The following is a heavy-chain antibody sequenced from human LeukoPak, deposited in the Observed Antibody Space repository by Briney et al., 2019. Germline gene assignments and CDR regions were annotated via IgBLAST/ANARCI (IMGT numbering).Heavy chain of an antibody. CDR3: ARHLSRGQNFDY. CDR2: IKDDGSDT. CDR1: GFTFSNSW. Sequence: PGGSLRLSSAASGFTFSNSWRSWFRQAAGQRLEGVASIKDDGSDTYYLESVKGRFTISRDNAKTSLFLQMDGLRADDTAVFFCARHLSRGQNFDYWGQGTLVTVSS. V-gene: IGHV3-7*01. J-gene: IGHJ4*02.